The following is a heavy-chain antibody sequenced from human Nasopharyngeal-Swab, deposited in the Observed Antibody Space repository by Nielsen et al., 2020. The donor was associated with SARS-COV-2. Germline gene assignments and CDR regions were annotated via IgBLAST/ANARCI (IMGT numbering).Heavy chain of an antibody. CDR3: ARDKERAGYSSGWYGL. Sequence: GGSLRLSCGAPGFTFNKFAMAWVRQAPGKGLEWVAVIWYDGSNKYYADSVKGRFTISRDNSKNTLYLQMNSLRAEDTAVYYCARDKERAGYSSGWYGLGGQGTLVTVSS. V-gene: IGHV3-33*07. J-gene: IGHJ4*02. CDR1: GFTFNKFA. D-gene: IGHD6-19*01. CDR2: IWYDGSNK.